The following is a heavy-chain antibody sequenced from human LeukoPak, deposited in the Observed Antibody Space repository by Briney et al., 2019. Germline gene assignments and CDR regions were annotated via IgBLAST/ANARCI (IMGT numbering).Heavy chain of an antibody. Sequence: GGSLRLSCAASRFTFDDYGMSWVRQAPGKGLEWVSGINWNGDSTGYGDSVKGRFTISRDNARSSLYLQMNSLRAEDTAFYYCAREQRYCGSTSCYSFFDYWGQGTLVTVSS. D-gene: IGHD2-2*01. V-gene: IGHV3-20*04. CDR1: RFTFDDYG. CDR2: INWNGDST. J-gene: IGHJ4*02. CDR3: AREQRYCGSTSCYSFFDY.